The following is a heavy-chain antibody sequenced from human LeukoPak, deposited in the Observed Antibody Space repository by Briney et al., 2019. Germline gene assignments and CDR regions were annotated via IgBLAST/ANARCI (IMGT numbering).Heavy chain of an antibody. CDR3: AKGYSSGWVLSYFDY. Sequence: PGGSLRLSCGASGFTFSSYGMSWVRQAPGKGLEWVSALSGSAGTTHYADSVKGRFTISRDNSKNTLYLQMNSLRAEDTAVYYCAKGYSSGWVLSYFDYWGQGTLVSVSS. D-gene: IGHD6-19*01. J-gene: IGHJ4*02. CDR2: LSGSAGTT. CDR1: GFTFSSYG. V-gene: IGHV3-23*01.